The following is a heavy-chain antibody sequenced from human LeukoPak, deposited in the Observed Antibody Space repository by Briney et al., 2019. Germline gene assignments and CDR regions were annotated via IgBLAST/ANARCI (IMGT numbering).Heavy chain of an antibody. CDR2: IYYSERT. J-gene: IGHJ1*01. Sequence: ETLSLTCSVSGDSFSRSDSYWDWSRQPPGRGGEWIGTIYYSERTYYSPSVKRRVNMSGEPSKNKFSLTLRPVTAADTAVYYCATRRYYDGSGYLEWGQGTLLSVSS. CDR3: ATRRYYDGSGYLE. D-gene: IGHD3-22*01. CDR1: GDSFSRSDSY. V-gene: IGHV4-39*01.